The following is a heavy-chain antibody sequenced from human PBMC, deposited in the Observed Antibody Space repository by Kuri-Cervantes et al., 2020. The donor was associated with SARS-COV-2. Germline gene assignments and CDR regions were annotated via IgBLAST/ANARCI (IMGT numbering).Heavy chain of an antibody. Sequence: ASVKVSCKASGYTFTGYYMHWVRQAPGQGLEWMGWINPNSGGTNYAQKFQGRVTMTRETSISTAYMELSRLRSDATAVYYCARADCSSTSCYGEKAEYGMDVWGQRTTVTVSS. CDR2: INPNSGGT. D-gene: IGHD2-2*01. CDR3: ARADCSSTSCYGEKAEYGMDV. V-gene: IGHV1-2*02. CDR1: GYTFTGYY. J-gene: IGHJ6*02.